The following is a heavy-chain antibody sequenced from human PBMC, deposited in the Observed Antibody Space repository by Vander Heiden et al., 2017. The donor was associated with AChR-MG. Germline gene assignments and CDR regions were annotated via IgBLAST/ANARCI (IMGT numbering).Heavy chain of an antibody. Sequence: EVQLLESGGDLVQPGGSLKLSCAASGLTFSTYAMGWVRQAPGKGLEWVSAISGGGGYTYYVDSVKGRFTISRDNSKNTLYLQMNSLRAEDTAVYYCVKESVTPFFDYWGQGTLVTVSA. CDR1: GLTFSTYA. CDR2: ISGGGGYT. J-gene: IGHJ4*02. V-gene: IGHV3-23*01. CDR3: VKESVTPFFDY. D-gene: IGHD4-17*01.